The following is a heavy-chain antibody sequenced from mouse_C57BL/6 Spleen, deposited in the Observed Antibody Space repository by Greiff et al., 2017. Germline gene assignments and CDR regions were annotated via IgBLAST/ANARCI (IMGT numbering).Heavy chain of an antibody. V-gene: IGHV1-69*01. D-gene: IGHD2-1*01. Sequence: QVQLKQPGAELVMPGASVKLSCKASGYTFTSSWMHWVKQRPGQGLEWIGEIDPSDSYTNYNQKFKGKSTLTVDKSSSTAYMQLSSLTSEDSAVYYCARIYYGNSPDYGGQGTTLTVSS. CDR3: ARIYYGNSPDY. CDR1: GYTFTSSW. CDR2: IDPSDSYT. J-gene: IGHJ2*01.